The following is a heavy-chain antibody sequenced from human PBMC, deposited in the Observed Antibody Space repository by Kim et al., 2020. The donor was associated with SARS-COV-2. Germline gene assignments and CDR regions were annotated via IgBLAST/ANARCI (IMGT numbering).Heavy chain of an antibody. CDR2: IYNSGST. CDR3: AKSLDYSYYMDV. J-gene: IGHJ6*03. V-gene: IGHV4-59*01. CDR1: GASISRYY. Sequence: SETLSLTCTVSGASISRYYWSWIRQSPGKGLEWMGYIYNSGSTNYNPSLKSRVTISLDTSKNQFSLKLRSVTAADTAVYFCAKSLDYSYYMDVWGEGTTVVVSS.